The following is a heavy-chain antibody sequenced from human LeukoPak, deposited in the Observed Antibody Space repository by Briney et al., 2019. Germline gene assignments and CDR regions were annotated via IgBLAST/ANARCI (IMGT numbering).Heavy chain of an antibody. D-gene: IGHD3-3*01. CDR1: GGSISSSSYY. Sequence: SETLSLTCTVSGGSISSSSYYWGWIRQPSGKGLEWIGSIYYSGSTYYNPSLKSRVTISVDTSKNQFSLKLSSVTAADTAVYYCARRGYDFWGGYYTFDYWGQGTPVTVSS. V-gene: IGHV4-39*01. CDR2: IYYSGST. CDR3: ARRGYDFWGGYYTFDY. J-gene: IGHJ4*02.